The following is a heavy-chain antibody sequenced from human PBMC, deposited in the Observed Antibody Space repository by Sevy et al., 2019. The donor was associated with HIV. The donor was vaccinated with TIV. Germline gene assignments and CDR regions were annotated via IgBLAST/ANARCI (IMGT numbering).Heavy chain of an antibody. Sequence: ASVKVSCKASGYTFTSYYMHWVRQAPGQGLEWMGIINPSGGSTSYAQKFQGRVTMTRDTFTSPVYMERSSLRSEDTAAYYCARERYCGGDCYSHFDYWGQGTLVTVSS. CDR3: ARERYCGGDCYSHFDY. J-gene: IGHJ4*02. V-gene: IGHV1-46*01. CDR2: INPSGGST. D-gene: IGHD2-21*02. CDR1: GYTFTSYY.